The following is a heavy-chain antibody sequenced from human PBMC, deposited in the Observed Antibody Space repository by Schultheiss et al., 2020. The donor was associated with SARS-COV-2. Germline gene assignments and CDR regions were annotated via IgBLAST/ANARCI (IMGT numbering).Heavy chain of an antibody. CDR2: ISYDGSNK. V-gene: IGHV3-30*18. J-gene: IGHJ5*02. CDR3: AKATTVTTFFKFDP. Sequence: GGSLRLSCAASGFTFSSYGMHWVRQAPGKGLEWVAVISYDGSNKYYADSVKGRFTISRDNSKNTLYLQMNSLRAEDTAVYYCAKATTVTTFFKFDPWGQGTLVTVSS. CDR1: GFTFSSYG. D-gene: IGHD4-17*01.